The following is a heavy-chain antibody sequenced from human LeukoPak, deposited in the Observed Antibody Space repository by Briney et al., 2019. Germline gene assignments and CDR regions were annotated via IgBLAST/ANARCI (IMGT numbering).Heavy chain of an antibody. CDR3: ARLPEGGWLQN. CDR1: GGSISSSSYY. Sequence: SETLSLTCTVSGGSISSSSYYWGWLRQPPGKGLEWMGSIYYSGSTYYNPSIKSRVTISVDTSKNQFSLKLSSVTAADTAVYYCARLPEGGWLQNWGQGNLVTVSS. V-gene: IGHV4-39*01. D-gene: IGHD5-24*01. J-gene: IGHJ4*02. CDR2: IYYSGST.